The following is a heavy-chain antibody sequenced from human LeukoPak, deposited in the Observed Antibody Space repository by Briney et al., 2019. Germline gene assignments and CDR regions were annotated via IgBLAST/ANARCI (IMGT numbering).Heavy chain of an antibody. CDR3: AKTIFRYYYGSGTGPGAFDI. V-gene: IGHV1-2*02. D-gene: IGHD3-10*01. J-gene: IGHJ3*02. Sequence: ASVKVSCKASGYTFTGYYMHWVRQAPGQGLEWMGWINPNSGGTNYAQKFQGRVNMTRDTSISTAYMELSRLRSDDTVVYYCAKTIFRYYYGSGTGPGAFDIWGQGTMVTVSS. CDR2: INPNSGGT. CDR1: GYTFTGYY.